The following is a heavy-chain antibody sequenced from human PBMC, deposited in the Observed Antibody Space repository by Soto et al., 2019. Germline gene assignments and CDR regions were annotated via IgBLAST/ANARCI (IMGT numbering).Heavy chain of an antibody. J-gene: IGHJ6*02. CDR2: IYPGDSDT. CDR1: GYSFTSYW. Sequence: GEPLKISCKGSGYSFTSYWIGWVIKMPGKGLEWMGIIYPGDSDTRYSPSFQGQVTISADKSISTAYLQWSSLKASDTAMYYCARTSAAGKYYYGMDVWGQGTMVTVSS. CDR3: ARTSAAGKYYYGMDV. V-gene: IGHV5-51*01. D-gene: IGHD6-13*01.